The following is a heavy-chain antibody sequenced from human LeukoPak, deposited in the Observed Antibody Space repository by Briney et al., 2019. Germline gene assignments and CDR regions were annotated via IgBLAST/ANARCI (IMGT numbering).Heavy chain of an antibody. CDR1: GGSISSYY. V-gene: IGHV4-4*09. D-gene: IGHD3-3*01. CDR3: ARGGYDFWSGFYILGY. CDR2: IYASGST. Sequence: SETLSLTCTVSGGSISSYYWSWIRQPPGKGLEWIGYIYASGSTNYNPSLKSRVTISVDTSKNQFSLKLSSVIAADTAVYYCARGGYDFWSGFYILGYWGQGTLVTVSS. J-gene: IGHJ4*02.